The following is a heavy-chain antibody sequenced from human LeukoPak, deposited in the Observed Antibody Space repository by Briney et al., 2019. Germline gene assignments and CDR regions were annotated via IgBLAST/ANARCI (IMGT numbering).Heavy chain of an antibody. CDR3: ARDVLYSSGWYYFDY. Sequence: GSLRLSCAASGFTFSSYGMNWVRQAPGKGLEWVSSISSSRTDVCYADSVKRRFTISRDNAQNSLYLQMDSLRAEDTAVYYCARDVLYSSGWYYFDYWGKGTLVAVSS. CDR2: ISSSRTDV. CDR1: GFTFSSYG. V-gene: IGHV3-21*01. D-gene: IGHD6-19*01. J-gene: IGHJ4*02.